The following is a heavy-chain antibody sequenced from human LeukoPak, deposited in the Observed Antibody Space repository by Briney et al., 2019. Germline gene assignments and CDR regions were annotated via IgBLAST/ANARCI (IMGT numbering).Heavy chain of an antibody. J-gene: IGHJ4*02. CDR2: IYYSGST. V-gene: IGHV4-39*07. D-gene: IGHD2-8*01. CDR1: GGSISSSSYY. Sequence: NPSETLSLTCTVSGGSISSSSYYWGWIRQPPGKGLEWIGSIYYSGSTYYNPSLKSRVTISVDTSKNQFSLKLSSVTAADTAVYYCASSVPSEVSFFFDYWGQGTMVTVSS. CDR3: ASSVPSEVSFFFDY.